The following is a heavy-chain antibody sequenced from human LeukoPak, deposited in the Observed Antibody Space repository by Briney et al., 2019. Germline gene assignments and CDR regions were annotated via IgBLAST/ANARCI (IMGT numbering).Heavy chain of an antibody. D-gene: IGHD6-13*01. CDR3: ARDGAAAGPVGWFDP. J-gene: IGHJ5*02. CDR1: GYSISSGYY. CDR2: IYHSGST. Sequence: SETLSLTCTVSGYSISSGYYWGWIRQPPGKGPEWIGSIYHSGSTYYNPSLKSRVTISVDTSKNQFSLKLSSVTAADTAVYYCARDGAAAGPVGWFDPWGQGTLVTVSS. V-gene: IGHV4-38-2*02.